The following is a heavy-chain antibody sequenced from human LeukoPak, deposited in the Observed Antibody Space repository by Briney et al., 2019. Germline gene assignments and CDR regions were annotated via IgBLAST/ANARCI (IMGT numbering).Heavy chain of an antibody. CDR1: GDSISGFY. J-gene: IGHJ6*03. V-gene: IGHV4-4*07. CDR3: ARGLPSYGDYVDYYFYMDV. CDR2: ISTSGST. D-gene: IGHD4-17*01. Sequence: SETLSLTCTVSGDSISGFYWSWIRQPAGKGLQWIGRISTSGSTNYNPSLKSRVTMSVDRSTNESSLTVRSVTAADTALYYCARGLPSYGDYVDYYFYMDVWGKGTTVTVSS.